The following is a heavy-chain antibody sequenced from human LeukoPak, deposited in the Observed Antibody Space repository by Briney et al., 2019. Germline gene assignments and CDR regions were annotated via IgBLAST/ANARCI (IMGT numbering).Heavy chain of an antibody. D-gene: IGHD1-26*01. CDR2: ISYDGSNK. J-gene: IGHJ4*02. CDR3: AREWELLYDY. Sequence: GGSLRLSCAASGFTFSSYAIHWVRQAPGKGLEWVAVISYDGSNKYYADSVKGRFTISRDNAKNSLYLQMNSLRAEDTAVYYCAREWELLYDYWGQGTLVTVSS. V-gene: IGHV3-30*04. CDR1: GFTFSSYA.